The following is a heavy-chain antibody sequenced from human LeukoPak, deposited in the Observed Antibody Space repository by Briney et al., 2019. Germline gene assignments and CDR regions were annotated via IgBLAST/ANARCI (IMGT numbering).Heavy chain of an antibody. V-gene: IGHV4-34*01. CDR3: ARRVQLERRTGMYYYYYGMDV. CDR2: INHSGST. D-gene: IGHD1-1*01. J-gene: IGHJ6*02. Sequence: PSETLSLTCAVYGGSFSGYYWSWIRQPPGKGLEWIGEINHSGSTNYNPSLKSRVTISVDTSKNQFSLKLSSVTAADTAVYYCARRVQLERRTGMYYYYYGMDVWGQGTTVTVSS. CDR1: GGSFSGYY.